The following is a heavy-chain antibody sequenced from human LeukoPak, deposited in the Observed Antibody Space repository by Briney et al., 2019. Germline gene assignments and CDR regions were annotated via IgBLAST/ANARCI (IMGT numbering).Heavy chain of an antibody. CDR2: IGGSGGWI. J-gene: IGHJ4*02. CDR1: RFSFSNYA. D-gene: IGHD6-19*01. V-gene: IGHV3-23*01. Sequence: GGSLRLSCAASRFSFSNYAMSWARQAPGKGLEWVSVIGGSGGWIHYTDSVKGRFTISRDNSNSILYLQMNSLRAEDTAVYFCAKDPTGYSSKWGQGTLVTVSS. CDR3: AKDPTGYSSK.